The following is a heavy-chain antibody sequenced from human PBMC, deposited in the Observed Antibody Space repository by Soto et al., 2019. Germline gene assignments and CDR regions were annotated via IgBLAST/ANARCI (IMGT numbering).Heavy chain of an antibody. CDR2: INPNSGDT. Sequence: GASLKVSCKVSGHSFTGHYMHWVRQAPGQGLEWMGWINPNSGDTNYARKFQGRVTMTRDTSIKTVYMELSSLRSDDTAVYYCARAQXGFLDWLPDNYYYGMDVWGQGTTVTVSS. CDR1: GHSFTGHY. J-gene: IGHJ6*02. D-gene: IGHD3-3*02. V-gene: IGHV1-2*02. CDR3: ARAQXGFLDWLPDNYYYGMDV.